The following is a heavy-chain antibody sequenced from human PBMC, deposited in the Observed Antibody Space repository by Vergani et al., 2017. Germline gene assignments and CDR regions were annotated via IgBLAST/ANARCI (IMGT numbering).Heavy chain of an antibody. CDR3: AKGVYCSSTSCYEGRGYYYGMGV. CDR2: ISGSGGNT. J-gene: IGHJ6*02. V-gene: IGHV3-23*01. CDR1: GFTFSACP. D-gene: IGHD2-2*01. Sequence: EVQLLQSGGDVIQPGGSVRLSCAASGFTFSACPMTWVRQAPGKGLEWVSAISGSGGNTYYANSVKGRFTISRDNSKNTLYLQMNSLRADDTAVYYCAKGVYCSSTSCYEGRGYYYGMGVWGQGTTVTFSS.